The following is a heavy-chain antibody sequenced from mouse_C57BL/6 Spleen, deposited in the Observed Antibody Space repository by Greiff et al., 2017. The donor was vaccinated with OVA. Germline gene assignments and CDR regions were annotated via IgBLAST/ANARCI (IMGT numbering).Heavy chain of an antibody. Sequence: VQLQQSGAELVRPGASVKLSCTASGFNIKDDYMHWVKQRPEQGLEWIGWIDPENGDTEYASKFQGKATITADTSSNTAYLQLSSLTSEDTAVYYCTTGVAPYYAMDYWGQGTSVTVSS. CDR3: TTGVAPYYAMDY. V-gene: IGHV14-4*01. D-gene: IGHD1-3*01. J-gene: IGHJ4*01. CDR2: IDPENGDT. CDR1: GFNIKDDY.